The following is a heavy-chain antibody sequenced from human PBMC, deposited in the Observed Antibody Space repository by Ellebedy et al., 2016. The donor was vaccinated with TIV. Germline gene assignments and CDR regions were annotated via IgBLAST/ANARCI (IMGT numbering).Heavy chain of an antibody. Sequence: ASVKVSCKASGYTFTSYYMHWVRQAPGQGLEWMGWINPNSGGTNYAQKFQGRVTITADKSTSTAYMELSRLRSEDTAVYFCARGSGGSYGMDVWGQGTTVTVSS. J-gene: IGHJ6*02. CDR1: GYTFTSYY. V-gene: IGHV1-2*02. CDR3: ARGSGGSYGMDV. D-gene: IGHD1-26*01. CDR2: INPNSGGT.